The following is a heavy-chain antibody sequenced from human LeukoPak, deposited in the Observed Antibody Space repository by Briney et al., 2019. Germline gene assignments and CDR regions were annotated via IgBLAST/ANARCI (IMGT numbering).Heavy chain of an antibody. D-gene: IGHD2-2*01. CDR3: ARGPHLGDIVVVPAAIDFDY. V-gene: IGHV4-34*01. J-gene: IGHJ4*02. CDR2: INHSGST. Sequence: SETLSLTCTVSGGSVTGGTYYWSWIRQPPGKGLEWIGEINHSGSTNYNPSLKSRVTISVDTSKNQFSLKLSSVTAADTAVYYCARGPHLGDIVVVPAAIDFDYWGQGTLVTVSS. CDR1: GGSVTGGTYY.